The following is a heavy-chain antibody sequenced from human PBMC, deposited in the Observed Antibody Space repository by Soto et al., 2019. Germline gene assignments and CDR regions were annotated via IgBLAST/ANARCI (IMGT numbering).Heavy chain of an antibody. V-gene: IGHV1-46*01. Sequence: QEQLVQSGAEVEKPGASVKVSCKASGYNFGSYYVHWVRQAPGQGLEWVGEVNPSGGSTSYARKFQGRVTMTRDTSTNTVYMELRSLRFEDTAVYYCARRALVWVGDSYYSAMDVWAKGPRSPSP. CDR1: GYNFGSYY. J-gene: IGHJ6*02. CDR3: ARRALVWVGDSYYSAMDV. CDR2: VNPSGGST. D-gene: IGHD3-10*01.